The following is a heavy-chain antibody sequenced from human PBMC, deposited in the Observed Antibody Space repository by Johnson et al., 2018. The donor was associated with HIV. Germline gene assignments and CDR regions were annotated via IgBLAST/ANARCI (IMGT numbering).Heavy chain of an antibody. Sequence: VTLVESGGGLVQRGGSLRLSCAASGFTFNTYVMNWVRQAPGKGLEWVSLIAASGDSTYYADSVRGRFAISRDNSKNTLYLQMNSLRAEDTAVYYCANWAYYYGSGYAFDIWGQGTMVTVSS. J-gene: IGHJ3*02. CDR2: IAASGDST. CDR3: ANWAYYYGSGYAFDI. CDR1: GFTFNTYV. D-gene: IGHD3-10*01. V-gene: IGHV3-23*04.